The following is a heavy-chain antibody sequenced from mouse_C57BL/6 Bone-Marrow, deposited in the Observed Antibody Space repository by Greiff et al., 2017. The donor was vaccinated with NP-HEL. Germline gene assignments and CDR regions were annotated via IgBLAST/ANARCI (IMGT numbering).Heavy chain of an antibody. V-gene: IGHV14-1*01. CDR2: IDPEDGDT. J-gene: IGHJ3*01. CDR1: GFNIKDYY. Sequence: EVQLQQSGAELVRPGASVKLSCTASGFNIKDYYMHWVKQRPEQGLEWIGRIDPEDGDTEYAPKFQGKATMTADPSSNTAYLQLSSLTSEDTAVYYCTTEGPLGLAWFAYWGQGTLVTVSA. D-gene: IGHD3-1*01. CDR3: TTEGPLGLAWFAY.